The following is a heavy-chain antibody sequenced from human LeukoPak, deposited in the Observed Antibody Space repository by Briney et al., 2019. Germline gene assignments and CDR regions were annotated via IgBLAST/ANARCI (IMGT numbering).Heavy chain of an antibody. CDR2: INPNSGGT. V-gene: IGHV1-2*02. J-gene: IGHJ6*02. CDR1: GYTFTGYY. D-gene: IGHD1-26*01. CDR3: ARDSGRSGSYRYYYYYGMDV. Sequence: ASVKVSCKASGYTFTGYYMHWVRQAPGQGLEWMGWINPNSGGTNYAQKFQGRVTVTRDTSISTAYMELSRLRSDDTAVYYCARDSGRSGSYRYYYYYGMDVWGQGTTVTVSS.